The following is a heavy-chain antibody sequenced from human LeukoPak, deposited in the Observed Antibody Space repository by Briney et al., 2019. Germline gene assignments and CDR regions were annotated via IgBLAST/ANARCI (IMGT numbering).Heavy chain of an antibody. V-gene: IGHV4-59*01. J-gene: IGHJ5*02. CDR2: IYYSGST. CDR3: ARGSKIAAAGGWFDP. CDR1: GGSISGYY. Sequence: SSETLSLTCTVSGGSISGYYWTWIRQSPGKGLEWIGYIYYSGSTNYNPSLKSRVTISVDTSKNQFSLKLSSVTAADTAVYYCARGSKIAAAGGWFDPWGQGTLVTVSS. D-gene: IGHD6-13*01.